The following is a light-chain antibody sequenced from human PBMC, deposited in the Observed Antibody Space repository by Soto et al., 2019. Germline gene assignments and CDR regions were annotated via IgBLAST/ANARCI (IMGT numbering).Light chain of an antibody. CDR2: DAS. Sequence: DIQMTQSPSSLSASVGDRVTITCRASQHIGNYLNWYQQRPGKAPRILIYDASTLQSGVPSRFSGSGSETDFTLTISSLQPEDFATYYCQESYNIPMYTFGQGTKLEIK. CDR1: QHIGNY. J-gene: IGKJ2*01. CDR3: QESYNIPMYT. V-gene: IGKV1-39*01.